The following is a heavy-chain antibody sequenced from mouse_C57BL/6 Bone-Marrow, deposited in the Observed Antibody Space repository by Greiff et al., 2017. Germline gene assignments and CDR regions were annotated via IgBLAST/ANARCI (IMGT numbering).Heavy chain of an antibody. CDR2: IYPGDGDT. J-gene: IGHJ2*01. D-gene: IGHD2-4*01. V-gene: IGHV1-80*01. CDR3: ARSWDYDFDY. CDR1: GYAFSSYW. Sequence: QVQLKESGAELVKPGASVKISCKASGYAFSSYWLNWVKQRPGKGLEWIGQIYPGDGDTNYNGKFKGKATLTADKSSSTAYMQLSSLTSEDSAVYYCARSWDYDFDYWGQGTTLTVSS.